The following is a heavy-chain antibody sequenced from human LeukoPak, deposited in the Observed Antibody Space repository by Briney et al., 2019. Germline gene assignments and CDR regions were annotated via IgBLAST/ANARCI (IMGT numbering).Heavy chain of an antibody. CDR3: ARTLYSGGSFDY. D-gene: IGHD1-26*01. J-gene: IGHJ4*02. CDR1: GYTFTGYY. Sequence: ASVKVSCKASGYTFTGYYMHWVRQAPGQGLEWMGWINPNSGGTNYAQKFQGRVTMTRDTSISTAYMELSRLRSDDTAVYYCARTLYSGGSFDYWGQGTLVTVSS. CDR2: INPNSGGT. V-gene: IGHV1-2*02.